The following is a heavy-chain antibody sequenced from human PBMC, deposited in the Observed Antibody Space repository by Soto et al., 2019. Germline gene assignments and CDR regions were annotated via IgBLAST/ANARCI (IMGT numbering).Heavy chain of an antibody. CDR1: SGSISSSNW. Sequence: QVQLQESGPGLVKPSGTPSLTCAVSSGSISSSNWWSWVRQPPGKGLEWIGEIYHSGSTNYNPSLKSRVTRSVDKAKNQFSLKLSSVTAADTAVYYCARASWSGPHYYYYMDVWGKGTTVTVSS. V-gene: IGHV4-4*02. J-gene: IGHJ6*03. CDR2: IYHSGST. D-gene: IGHD3-3*01. CDR3: ARASWSGPHYYYYMDV.